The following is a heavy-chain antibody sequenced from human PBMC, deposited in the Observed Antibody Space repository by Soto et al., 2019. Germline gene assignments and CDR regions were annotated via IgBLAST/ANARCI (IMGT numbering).Heavy chain of an antibody. CDR3: ARDLAYGIPDY. CDR1: GYTFTSYA. V-gene: IGHV1-3*01. D-gene: IGHD2-21*01. J-gene: IGHJ4*02. CDR2: INAGNGNT. Sequence: QVQLVQSGAEVKKPGASVKVSCNASGYTFTSYAMHWVRQAPGQRLEWMGWINAGNGNTKYSQNFQGRVTITRDTSASTAYMELSSLRSEDTAVYYCARDLAYGIPDYWGQGTLVTVFS.